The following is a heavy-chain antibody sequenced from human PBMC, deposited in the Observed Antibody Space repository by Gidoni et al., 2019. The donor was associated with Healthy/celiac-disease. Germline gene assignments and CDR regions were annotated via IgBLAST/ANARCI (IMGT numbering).Heavy chain of an antibody. CDR3: AEITIFRPSDY. V-gene: IGHV3-23*01. J-gene: IGHJ4*02. CDR2: ISDSGDNT. D-gene: IGHD3-3*01. CDR1: GFTFSSYA. Sequence: VQLLESGGGLVQPGGSLRLSCAASGFTFSSYAMSWVRQAPGKGLEWVSAISDSGDNTYYADSVKGRFTISRDNSKNTLYLQMNSLRAEDTAVYYCAEITIFRPSDYWGQGTLVTVSS.